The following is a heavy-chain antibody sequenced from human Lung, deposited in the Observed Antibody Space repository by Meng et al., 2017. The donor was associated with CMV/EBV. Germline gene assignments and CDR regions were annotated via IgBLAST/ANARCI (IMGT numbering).Heavy chain of an antibody. CDR3: AKAPGYSSGWYKFDY. J-gene: IGHJ4*02. CDR1: GFTFDDYS. CDR2: ISWNSGSI. V-gene: IGHV3-9*01. Sequence: SXKISCAASGFTFDDYSMHWVRQAPGKGLEWVSGISWNSGSIGYADSAKGRFTISRDNAKNSLYLQMNSLRAEDTALYYCAKAPGYSSGWYKFDYWGQGXLVTVSS. D-gene: IGHD6-19*01.